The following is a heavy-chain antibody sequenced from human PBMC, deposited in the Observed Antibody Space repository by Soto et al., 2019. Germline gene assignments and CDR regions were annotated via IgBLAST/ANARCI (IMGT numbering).Heavy chain of an antibody. D-gene: IGHD6-13*01. CDR2: INPSGGST. V-gene: IGHV1-46*01. CDR3: ARAGGIAAAGPNYYFDY. CDR1: GYTFTSYY. J-gene: IGHJ4*02. Sequence: ASVKVSCKASGYTFTSYYMHWVRQAPGQGLEWMGIINPSGGSTSYAQKFQGRVTMTRDTSTSTVYMELSSLRSEDTAVYYCARAGGIAAAGPNYYFDYWGQGTLVTVSS.